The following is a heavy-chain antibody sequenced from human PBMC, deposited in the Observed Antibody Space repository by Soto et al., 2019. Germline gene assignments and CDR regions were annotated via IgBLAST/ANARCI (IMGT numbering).Heavy chain of an antibody. J-gene: IGHJ6*03. D-gene: IGHD2-2*01. V-gene: IGHV3-64*01. CDR2: ISSNGGST. Sequence: PGGSLRLSCAASGFTFSSYAMHWVRQAPGKGLEYVSAISSNGGSTYYANSVKGRFTISRDNSKNTLYLQMGSLRAEDMAVYYCAREEYCSSTSCHDHMDVWGKGTTVTVSS. CDR1: GFTFSSYA. CDR3: AREEYCSSTSCHDHMDV.